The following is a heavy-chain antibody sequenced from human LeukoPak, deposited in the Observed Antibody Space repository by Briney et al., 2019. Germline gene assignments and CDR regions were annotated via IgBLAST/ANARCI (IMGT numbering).Heavy chain of an antibody. V-gene: IGHV3-30-3*01. CDR2: ISYDGSNK. J-gene: IGHJ4*02. CDR3: ARAYYDILTGYYDY. CDR1: GFTFSSYA. D-gene: IGHD3-9*01. Sequence: GGSLRLSCAASGFTFSSYAMHWVRQAPGKGLEWAAVISYDGSNKYYADSVKGRFTISRDNSKNTLYLQMNSLRAEDTAVYYCARAYYDILTGYYDYWGQGTLVTVSS.